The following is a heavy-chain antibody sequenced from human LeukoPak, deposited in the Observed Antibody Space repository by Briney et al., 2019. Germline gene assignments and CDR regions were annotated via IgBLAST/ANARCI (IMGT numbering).Heavy chain of an antibody. CDR3: ARDPGPDSSGYYAPYYYYGMDV. V-gene: IGHV4-30-4*01. Sequence: SETLSLTCTVSGGSLSSGDSYWSWLRQPPGTGLEWIGYIYYSGSTYYNPSLKSRVTISVDTSKNQFSLKMSSVTAADTAVYYCARDPGPDSSGYYAPYYYYGMDVWGQGTTVTVSS. CDR2: IYYSGST. CDR1: GGSLSSGDSY. J-gene: IGHJ6*02. D-gene: IGHD3-22*01.